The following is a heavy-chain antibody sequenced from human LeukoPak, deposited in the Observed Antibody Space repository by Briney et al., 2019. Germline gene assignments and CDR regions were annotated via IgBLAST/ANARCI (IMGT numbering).Heavy chain of an antibody. CDR1: GYSFTSYW. D-gene: IGHD5-18*01. CDR3: ARQTAMGRSGDY. J-gene: IGHJ4*02. V-gene: IGHV5-51*01. CDR2: IDPSDSEA. Sequence: GESLKISCKASGYSFTSYWIGWVRQMPGKGLEWMGIIDPSDSEARYTPSFQGQVTISVDESLTTAYLQWNSLKASDTAMYYCARQTAMGRSGDYWGQGTLVTVSS.